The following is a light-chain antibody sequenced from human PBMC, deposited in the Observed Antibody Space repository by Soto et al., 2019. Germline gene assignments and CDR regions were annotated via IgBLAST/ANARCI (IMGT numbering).Light chain of an antibody. CDR1: NIGSKT. J-gene: IGLJ2*01. CDR3: QVWDSSSDHVI. Sequence: SYELTQPPSVSVAPGKTARITCGGNNIGSKTVHWYQQKPGQAPVLVIYYDRDRPSGIPERFSGSNSGNTATLTISRVEAGDEADYCCQVWDSSSDHVIFGGGTKLTVL. CDR2: YDR. V-gene: IGLV3-21*04.